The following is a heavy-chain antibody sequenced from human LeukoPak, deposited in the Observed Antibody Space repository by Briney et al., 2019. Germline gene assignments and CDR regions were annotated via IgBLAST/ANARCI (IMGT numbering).Heavy chain of an antibody. CDR1: GYTFTGYY. J-gene: IGHJ4*02. CDR3: ARVYSNHAGVYPFDY. V-gene: IGHV1-2*02. CDR2: INPNSGGT. D-gene: IGHD4-11*01. Sequence: VASVKVSCKASGYTFTGYYMHWVRQAPGQGLEWMGWINPNSGGTNYAQKFQGRVTMTRDTSISTAYMELSRLRSDDTAVYYCARVYSNHAGVYPFDYWGQGTLVTVSS.